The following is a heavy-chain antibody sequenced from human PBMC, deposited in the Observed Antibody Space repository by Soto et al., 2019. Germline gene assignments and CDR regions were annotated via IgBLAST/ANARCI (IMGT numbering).Heavy chain of an antibody. D-gene: IGHD3-16*01. CDR2: IHFDGSTT. Sequence: GGSLRLSCAASGFTFSTYWMHWVRQAPGKGPVWVSRIHFDGSTTAYADAVKGRFTISRDNAKNTLYLQMNSLRAEDTAVYYCARDRGSKLADYWGRGTLVTVSS. CDR3: ARDRGSKLADY. V-gene: IGHV3-74*01. J-gene: IGHJ4*02. CDR1: GFTFSTYW.